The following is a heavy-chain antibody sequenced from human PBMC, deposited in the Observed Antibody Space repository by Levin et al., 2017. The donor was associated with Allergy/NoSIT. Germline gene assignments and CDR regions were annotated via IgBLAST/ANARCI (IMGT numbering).Heavy chain of an antibody. Sequence: RGESLKISCSASGFTFSDYYMSWIRQAPGKGLEWVSYITSSSNYTNYADSVKGRFTISRDNAKNSLYLQMNSLRAEDTAVYYCARNKTGYDHYYMDVWGKGTTVTVSS. J-gene: IGHJ6*03. D-gene: IGHD1-1*01. CDR1: GFTFSDYY. CDR3: ARNKTGYDHYYMDV. V-gene: IGHV3-11*03. CDR2: ITSSSNYT.